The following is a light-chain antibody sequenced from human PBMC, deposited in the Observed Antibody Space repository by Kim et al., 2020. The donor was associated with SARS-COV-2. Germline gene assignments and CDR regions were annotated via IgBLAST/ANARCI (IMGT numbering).Light chain of an antibody. Sequence: SPGRRATLSGRARQSVSRNYLAWYQRRPGETLTRLISGASTRATGIPERVSGSGSVTDFTLTITRLGTEDFAVYYCQKYSSSPATCGEGTKVYIK. V-gene: IGKV3-20*01. CDR2: GAS. CDR3: QKYSSSPAT. J-gene: IGKJ1*01. CDR1: QSVSRNY.